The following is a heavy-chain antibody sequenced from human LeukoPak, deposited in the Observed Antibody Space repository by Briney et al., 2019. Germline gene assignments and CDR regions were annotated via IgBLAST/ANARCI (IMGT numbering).Heavy chain of an antibody. CDR3: AKVVWGSYRSYYYYYYMDV. D-gene: IGHD3-16*02. J-gene: IGHJ6*03. CDR1: GFTFSSYW. CDR2: IKQDGSEK. Sequence: GGSLRLSCAASGFTFSSYWMSWVRQAPGKGLEWVANIKQDGSEKYYVDSVKGRFTISRDNAKNSLYLQMNSLRAEDTAVYYCAKVVWGSYRSYYYYYYMDVWGKGTTVTVSS. V-gene: IGHV3-7*01.